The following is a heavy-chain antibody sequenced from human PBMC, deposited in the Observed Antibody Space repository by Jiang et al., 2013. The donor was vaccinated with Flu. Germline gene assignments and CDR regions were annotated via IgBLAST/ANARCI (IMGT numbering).Heavy chain of an antibody. CDR2: TYYRSKRYN. J-gene: IGHJ4*02. V-gene: IGHV6-1*01. CDR1: GDSVSSNSVA. Sequence: ISGDSVSSNSVAWNWIRQSPSRGLEWLGRTYYRSKRYNDYAVSVKSRITINPDTSKNQFSLQLNSVTPEDTAVYYCARRGNSGWYDYWGQGTLVTVSS. D-gene: IGHD6-19*01. CDR3: ARRGNSGWYDY.